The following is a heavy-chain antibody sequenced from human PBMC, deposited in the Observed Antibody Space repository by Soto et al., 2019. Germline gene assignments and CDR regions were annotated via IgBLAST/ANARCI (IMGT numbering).Heavy chain of an antibody. D-gene: IGHD2-21*01. V-gene: IGHV1-69*02. CDR1: GGTFSTYS. CDR3: TIGSWSGEVFDI. CDR2: IIPMLGVR. Sequence: QVQLVQSGAEVKKPGSSVKVSCKDSGGTFSTYSMFWVRQAPGQGLEWMGRIIPMLGVRNYAQRFQDRVTITADKYTATAHMELSSLRSEDTAIYYCTIGSWSGEVFDIWGQGTMVTVS. J-gene: IGHJ3*02.